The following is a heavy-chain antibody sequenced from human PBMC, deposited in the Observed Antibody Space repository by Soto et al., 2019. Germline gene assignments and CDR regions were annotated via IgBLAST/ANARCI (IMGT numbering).Heavy chain of an antibody. V-gene: IGHV1-46*01. CDR1: GYTFTSYY. Sequence: ASVKVSCKASGYTFTSYYMHWVRQAPGQGLEWMGIINPSCGSTSYAQKFQGRVTMTRDTSTSTVYMELSSLRSEDTAVYYCARELRFLEWLFDYYYYGMDVWGQGTTVTVSS. CDR2: INPSCGST. D-gene: IGHD3-3*01. CDR3: ARELRFLEWLFDYYYYGMDV. J-gene: IGHJ6*02.